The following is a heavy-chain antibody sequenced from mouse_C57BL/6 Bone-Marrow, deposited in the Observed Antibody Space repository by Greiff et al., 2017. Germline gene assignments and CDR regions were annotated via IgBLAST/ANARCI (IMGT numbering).Heavy chain of an antibody. CDR1: EYEFPSHD. J-gene: IGHJ2*01. V-gene: IGHV5-2*01. CDR2: INSDGGSP. CDR3: ANKSYYYGSSYFDY. Sequence: EVHLVESGGGLVQPGESLKLSCESNEYEFPSHDMSWVRKTPEKRLELVAAINSDGGSPYYPDTMERRFIISRDNTKKTLYLQMSSLRSEDTALYYCANKSYYYGSSYFDYWGQGTTLTVSS. D-gene: IGHD1-1*01.